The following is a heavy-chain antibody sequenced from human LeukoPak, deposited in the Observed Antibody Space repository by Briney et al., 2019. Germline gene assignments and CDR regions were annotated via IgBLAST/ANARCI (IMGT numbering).Heavy chain of an antibody. CDR1: GFTFSDYY. CDR2: ISSSGSTI. CDR3: ASGSYGSGFYYFYYMDV. Sequence: GRSLRLSCAASGFTFSDYYMSWIRQAPGKGLEWVSYISSSGSTIYYEDSVKGRFNISRDNAKNSVSLQMNSLRAEDTAVYYCASGSYGSGFYYFYYMDVWGKGTTVTVSS. V-gene: IGHV3-11*04. D-gene: IGHD3-10*01. J-gene: IGHJ6*03.